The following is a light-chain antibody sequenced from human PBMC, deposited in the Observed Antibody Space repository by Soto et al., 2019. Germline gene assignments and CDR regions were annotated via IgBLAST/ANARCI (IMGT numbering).Light chain of an antibody. V-gene: IGKV3-11*01. J-gene: IGKJ5*01. CDR2: GAS. CDR3: QPRSPLST. Sequence: EIVLTQSPATLSLSPGERATLSCRASQSVSSYLAWYQQKPGHAPRLLIYGASNRATGIPARFSGSGSGTDFPLPISRLGPEDFAVYYCQPRSPLSTVGQGTRLEIK. CDR1: QSVSSY.